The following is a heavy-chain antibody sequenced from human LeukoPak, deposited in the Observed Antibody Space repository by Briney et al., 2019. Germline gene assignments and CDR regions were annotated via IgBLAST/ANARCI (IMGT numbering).Heavy chain of an antibody. J-gene: IGHJ4*02. CDR1: GGSISSSSYY. CDR3: ARAEAAAAFGGVMSL. V-gene: IGHV4-39*07. D-gene: IGHD3-16*01. CDR2: IYYSGST. Sequence: PSETLSLTCTVSGGSISSSSYYWGWLRQPPGKGLEWIGSIYYSGSTYYNPSLKSRVTISVDTSKNQFSLKLSSVTAADTAVYYCARAEAAAAFGGVMSLWGQGTLVTVSS.